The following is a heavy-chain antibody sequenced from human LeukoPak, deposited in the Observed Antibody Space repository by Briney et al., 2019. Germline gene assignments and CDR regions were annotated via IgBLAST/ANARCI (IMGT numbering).Heavy chain of an antibody. CDR3: ARVIGSSAISCDY. D-gene: IGHD3-10*01. J-gene: IGHJ4*02. V-gene: IGHV4-59*11. CDR1: GGSISSHY. Sequence: SETLSLTCTVSGGSISSHYWSWIRQPPGKGLEWIGYIYYSGSTNYNPSLKSRVTISVDTSKNQFSLKLSSVTAADTAVYYCARVIGSSAISCDYWGQGTLVTVSS. CDR2: IYYSGST.